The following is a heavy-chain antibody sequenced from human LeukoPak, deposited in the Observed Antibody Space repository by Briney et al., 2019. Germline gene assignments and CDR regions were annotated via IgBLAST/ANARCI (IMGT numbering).Heavy chain of an antibody. CDR3: AKGTDYGDYEWGVDY. J-gene: IGHJ4*02. V-gene: IGHV3-9*01. D-gene: IGHD4-17*01. Sequence: TGGSLRLSCAASGFTFDDYAMHWVRQAPGKGLEWVSGISWDSGSIGYADSVKGRFTISRDNAKNPLYLQMNSLRAEDTALYYCAKGTDYGDYEWGVDYWGQGTLVTVSS. CDR1: GFTFDDYA. CDR2: ISWDSGSI.